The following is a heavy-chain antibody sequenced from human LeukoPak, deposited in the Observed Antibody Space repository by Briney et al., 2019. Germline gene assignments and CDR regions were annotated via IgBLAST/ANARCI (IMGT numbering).Heavy chain of an antibody. Sequence: GGSLRLSCAASGFTFSSYWMSWVRQAPGKGLEWVANIKQDGGEKYYVDSVKGRFTISRDDAKNSLYLQMNSLTAEDTAVYYCARDRWFTPNDYYYYGMDVWGQGTTVTVSS. D-gene: IGHD3-10*01. CDR2: IKQDGGEK. CDR1: GFTFSSYW. V-gene: IGHV3-7*01. CDR3: ARDRWFTPNDYYYYGMDV. J-gene: IGHJ6*02.